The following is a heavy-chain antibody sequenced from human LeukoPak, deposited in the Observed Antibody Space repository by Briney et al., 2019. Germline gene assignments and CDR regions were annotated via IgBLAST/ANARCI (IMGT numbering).Heavy chain of an antibody. CDR1: GGFFSGYY. Sequence: SETLSLTCAVYGGFFSGYYWSWIRQPPGKGLEWIGEINHSGSTNYNPSLKSRVTISVDTSKNQFSLKLSSVTASDTAVYYCARTYYYDSSGCPFDYWGQGTLVTVSS. CDR2: INHSGST. V-gene: IGHV4-34*01. D-gene: IGHD3-22*01. J-gene: IGHJ4*02. CDR3: ARTYYYDSSGCPFDY.